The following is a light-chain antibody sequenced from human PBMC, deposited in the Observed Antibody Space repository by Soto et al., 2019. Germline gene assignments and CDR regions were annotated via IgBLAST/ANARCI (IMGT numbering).Light chain of an antibody. CDR3: SSFAGNNNLV. Sequence: QSALTQPPSASGSPGQSVTISCTGTSCDVGGYYYVSWYQQHPGKAPKLMISEVSKRPSGVPDRFSGSKSGNTASLTVSGLQAEDEADYYCSSFAGNNNLVFGGGTKLTVL. V-gene: IGLV2-8*01. CDR2: EVS. J-gene: IGLJ2*01. CDR1: SCDVGGYYY.